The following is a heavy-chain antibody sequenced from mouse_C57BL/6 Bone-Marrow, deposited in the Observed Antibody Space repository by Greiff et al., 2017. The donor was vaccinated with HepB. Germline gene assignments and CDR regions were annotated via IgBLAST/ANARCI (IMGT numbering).Heavy chain of an antibody. CDR3: ARHGLRRTPLWFAY. Sequence: DVQLVESGGGLVQPGGSLKLSCAASGFTFSDYYMYWVRQTPEKRLEWVAYIINGGGSTYYPDTVKGRFTISRDNAKNTLYLQMSRLKSEDTAMYYCARHGLRRTPLWFAYWGQGTLVTVSA. CDR1: GFTFSDYY. V-gene: IGHV5-12*01. D-gene: IGHD2-2*01. J-gene: IGHJ3*01. CDR2: IINGGGST.